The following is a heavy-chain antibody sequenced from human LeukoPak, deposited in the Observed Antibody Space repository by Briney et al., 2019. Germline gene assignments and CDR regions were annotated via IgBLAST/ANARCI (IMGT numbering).Heavy chain of an antibody. CDR1: GFIFSSYW. CDR3: ARDKEAAVDFWSGYYPL. CDR2: IKRDGSER. Sequence: GGSLRLSCAASGFIFSSYWMGWVRQAPGKGLEWVANIKRDGSERYYVDSVKGRFTISRDNAQNSMYLQMNSLRDEDTGVYYCARDKEAAVDFWSGYYPLWGQGTLVTVSS. J-gene: IGHJ4*02. D-gene: IGHD3-3*01. V-gene: IGHV3-7*01.